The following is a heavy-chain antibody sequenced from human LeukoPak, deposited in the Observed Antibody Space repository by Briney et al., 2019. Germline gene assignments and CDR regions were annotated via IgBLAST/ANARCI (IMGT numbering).Heavy chain of an antibody. D-gene: IGHD4-17*01. CDR1: GFTFSNAW. CDR2: IKSKTDGGTT. V-gene: IGHV3-15*01. Sequence: GGSLRLSCAASGFTFSNAWMSWVRQAPGKGLEWVGRIKSKTDGGTTDYAAPVKGRFTISRDDSKNTLYLQMNSLKTEDTAVYYCTSAGNGDYRGGSYYYYMDVWGKGTTVTVSS. J-gene: IGHJ6*03. CDR3: TSAGNGDYRGGSYYYYMDV.